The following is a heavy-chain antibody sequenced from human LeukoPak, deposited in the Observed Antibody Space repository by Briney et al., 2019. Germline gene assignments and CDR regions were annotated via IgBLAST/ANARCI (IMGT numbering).Heavy chain of an antibody. CDR1: GGSISSYY. Sequence: SETLSLTCTVSGGSISSYYWSWIRQPPGKGLEWIGYIYYSGSTNYNPSLKSRVTISVDTSKNQFSLKLSSVTAADTAVHYCARMEVGATYYFDYWGQGTLVTVSS. V-gene: IGHV4-59*08. CDR2: IYYSGST. J-gene: IGHJ4*02. CDR3: ARMEVGATYYFDY. D-gene: IGHD1-26*01.